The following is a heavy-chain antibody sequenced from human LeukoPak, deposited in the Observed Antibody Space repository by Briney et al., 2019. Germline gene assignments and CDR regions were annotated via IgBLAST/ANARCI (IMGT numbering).Heavy chain of an antibody. J-gene: IGHJ4*02. CDR3: ARDSSGYQ. D-gene: IGHD3-22*01. CDR1: GFTFSTYW. Sequence: GGSLRLSCAASGFTFSTYWMSWVRQAPGKGLEWVANIKEDGSEKYYGDSVKGRFTISRDNAKNSLYLQMNSLCAEDTAVYYCARDSSGYQWGQGTLVTVSS. V-gene: IGHV3-7*01. CDR2: IKEDGSEK.